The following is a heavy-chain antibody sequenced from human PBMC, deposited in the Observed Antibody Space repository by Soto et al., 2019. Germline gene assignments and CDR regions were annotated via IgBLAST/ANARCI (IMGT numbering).Heavy chain of an antibody. Sequence: EVQLVESGGGLVKPGGSLRLSCAASGFTFSNAWMSWVRQSPGKGLEWVGRIKSKTAGGTTDYAAPVKGRFTISRDDSKNTLYLQMNSLKTEDTAVYYCNTFYSVYDSSPPDYWGQGTLVTVSS. J-gene: IGHJ4*02. CDR3: NTFYSVYDSSPPDY. CDR1: GFTFSNAW. CDR2: IKSKTAGGTT. V-gene: IGHV3-15*01. D-gene: IGHD5-12*01.